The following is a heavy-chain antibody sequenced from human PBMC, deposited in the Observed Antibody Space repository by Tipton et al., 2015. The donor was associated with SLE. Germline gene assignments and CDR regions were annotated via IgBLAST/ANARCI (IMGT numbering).Heavy chain of an antibody. V-gene: IGHV4-4*02. D-gene: IGHD4-11*01. Sequence: SLRLSCAVSGGSINSYNWWTWVRQPPGKGLEWIGEIYHSGTTNYNPSLKSRITISLDKSNNHFSLRLSSLTAADTAVYYCARGPDYSNYYFYRMDVWGQGP. CDR1: GGSINSYNW. CDR3: ARGPDYSNYYFYRMDV. J-gene: IGHJ6*02. CDR2: IYHSGTT.